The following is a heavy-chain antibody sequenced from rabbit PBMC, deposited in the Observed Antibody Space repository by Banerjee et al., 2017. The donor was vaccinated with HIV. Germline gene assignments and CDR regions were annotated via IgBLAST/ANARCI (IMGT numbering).Heavy chain of an antibody. J-gene: IGHJ4*01. CDR2: IDTANVGT. Sequence: QEQLEESGGGLVQPGGTLTLTCTASGIDFSSYYYMCWVRQAPGKGLEWIACIDTANVGTYYASWVNGRFTISKTSSTTVTLQMTSLTAADTATYFCARSTVTTYLNLWGPGTLVTVS. D-gene: IGHD7-1*01. V-gene: IGHV1S45*01. CDR1: GIDFSSYYY. CDR3: ARSTVTTYLNL.